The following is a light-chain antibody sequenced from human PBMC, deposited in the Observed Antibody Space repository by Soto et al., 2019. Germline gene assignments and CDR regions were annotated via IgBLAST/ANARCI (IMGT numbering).Light chain of an antibody. CDR1: QSVSSY. CDR3: QQRSNPFT. J-gene: IGKJ3*01. Sequence: IVLTQSPATLSLSPGERATLSCRASQSVSSYLAWYQQKPGQAPRLLIYDAFNRAAGVTARFSGSGSGTDFILTISSLEPEDFAIYYCQQRSNPFTFGPGTKVDIK. V-gene: IGKV3-11*01. CDR2: DAF.